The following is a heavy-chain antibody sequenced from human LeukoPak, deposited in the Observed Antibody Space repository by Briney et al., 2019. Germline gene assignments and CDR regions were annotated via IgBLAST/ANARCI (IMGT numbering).Heavy chain of an antibody. CDR1: GFTFSSYS. CDR2: ISSSSSYI. J-gene: IGHJ4*02. Sequence: PGGSPRLSCAASGFTFSSYSMNWVRQAPGKGLEWVSSISSSSSYIYYADSVKGRFTISRDNAKNSLYLQMNSLRAEDTAVYYCARLMAGSFAFDYWGQGTLVTVSS. CDR3: ARLMAGSFAFDY. V-gene: IGHV3-21*01. D-gene: IGHD6-19*01.